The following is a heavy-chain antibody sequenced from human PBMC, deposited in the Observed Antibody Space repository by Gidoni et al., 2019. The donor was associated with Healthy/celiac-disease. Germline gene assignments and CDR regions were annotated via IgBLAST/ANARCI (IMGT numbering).Heavy chain of an antibody. CDR1: GGSISTSNW. J-gene: IGHJ4*02. V-gene: IGHV4-4*02. D-gene: IGHD1-26*01. Sequence: PGLLRPSGTLSLTSAVSGGSISTSNWWGWVRQPPGKGLEWIGEIYHSGSTDYNPSLKSRVTMSVDKSKNHFSLKLNSVTAADTAVYYCARVSFGRYYFDYWGQGTLVTVSS. CDR3: ARVSFGRYYFDY. CDR2: IYHSGST.